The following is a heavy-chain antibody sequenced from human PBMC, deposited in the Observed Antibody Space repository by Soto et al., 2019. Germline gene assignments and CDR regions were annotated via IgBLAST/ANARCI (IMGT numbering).Heavy chain of an antibody. CDR3: ARDYYSGSYYGHDAFDI. J-gene: IGHJ3*02. Sequence: GGSLRLSCAASGFTFSSYAMHWVRQAPGKGLEWVAVISYDGSNKYYADSVKGRFTISRDNSKNTLYLQMNSLRAEDTAVYYCARDYYSGSYYGHDAFDIWGQGTMVTVSS. D-gene: IGHD1-26*01. V-gene: IGHV3-30-3*01. CDR2: ISYDGSNK. CDR1: GFTFSSYA.